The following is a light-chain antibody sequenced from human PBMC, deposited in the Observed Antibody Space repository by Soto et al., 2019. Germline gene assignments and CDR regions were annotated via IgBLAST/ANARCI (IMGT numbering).Light chain of an antibody. CDR2: AAS. V-gene: IGKV1-39*01. CDR3: QQSYRTPHT. Sequence: DIQMTQSPSSLSASVGDRVTITCRASQGVSTYLIWYQQRQGKAPKLLIYAASNLLRGVPSSFSGSGSGTNFTLTMSSLQPEEFATYYCQQSYRTPHTFGQGTKLETK. J-gene: IGKJ2*01. CDR1: QGVSTY.